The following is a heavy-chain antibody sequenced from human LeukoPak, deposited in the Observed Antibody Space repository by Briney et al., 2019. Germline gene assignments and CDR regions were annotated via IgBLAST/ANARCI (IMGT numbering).Heavy chain of an antibody. CDR3: VALYDS. J-gene: IGHJ4*02. CDR1: GFAISGNY. CDR2: IYNDDTT. V-gene: IGHV3-66*01. Sequence: PGGSLRLSCAPSGFAISGNYMSWVRQAPGKGLEWVSIIYNDDTTYYADSVKGRFTISRDTSKNTLYLQMNGLRAEDTAVHYCVALYDSWGQGTLVTVSS. D-gene: IGHD2-15*01.